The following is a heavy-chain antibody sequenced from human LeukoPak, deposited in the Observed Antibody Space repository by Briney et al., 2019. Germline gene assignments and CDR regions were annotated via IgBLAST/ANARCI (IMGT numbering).Heavy chain of an antibody. CDR2: ISAYNGNT. Sequence: ASVKVSCKASGYTFTSYSISWVRQAPGQGLEWMGWISAYNGNTKYGQKFQGRVTMTTDTSTSTAYMELRSLTSDDTAMYYCARGGDHYGSGSYQSYWGQGTLVTVSS. V-gene: IGHV1-18*04. CDR3: ARGGDHYGSGSYQSY. CDR1: GYTFTSYS. D-gene: IGHD3-10*01. J-gene: IGHJ4*02.